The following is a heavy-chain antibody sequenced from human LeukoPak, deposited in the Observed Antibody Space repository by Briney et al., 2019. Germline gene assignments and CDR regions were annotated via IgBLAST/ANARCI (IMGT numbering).Heavy chain of an antibody. D-gene: IGHD3-9*01. CDR1: GGSISSHY. CDR3: ARSYYDILTGYYQSYYYYYMDV. Sequence: PSETLFLTCTVSGGSISSHYWSWIRQPPGKGLEWIGYIYYSGSTNYNPSLKSRVTISVDTSKNQFSLKLSSVTAADTAVYYCARSYYDILTGYYQSYYYYYMDVWGKGTTVTVSS. CDR2: IYYSGST. J-gene: IGHJ6*03. V-gene: IGHV4-59*11.